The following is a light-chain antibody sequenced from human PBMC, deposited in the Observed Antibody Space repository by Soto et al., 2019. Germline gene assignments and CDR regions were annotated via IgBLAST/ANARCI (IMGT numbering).Light chain of an antibody. J-gene: IGKJ2*01. Sequence: DIPMTQSPSTLSAFVGDRVIMTCRANQSINTWLAWYQQIPGKVPKLLIYKASRLESGVPSRFSGSASGTEFTLTITSLQPDDFATYYCQQYDTFPHTFGQGTKLEI. V-gene: IGKV1-5*03. CDR2: KAS. CDR3: QQYDTFPHT. CDR1: QSINTW.